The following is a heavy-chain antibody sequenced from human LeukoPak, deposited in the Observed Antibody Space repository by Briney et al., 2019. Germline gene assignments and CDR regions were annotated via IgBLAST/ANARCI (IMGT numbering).Heavy chain of an antibody. V-gene: IGHV3-48*04. Sequence: GGSLRLSCAASGFTFSTHDLNWVRQAPGKGLERVSFISSRSSTIYYADSVKGRFTISRDNAKNSLYLQMNSLTVDDTAVYYCARDLWLGQRGLFYFEYWGQGTPVTVAS. CDR1: GFTFSTHD. D-gene: IGHD3-22*01. CDR2: ISSRSSTI. CDR3: ARDLWLGQRGLFYFEY. J-gene: IGHJ4*02.